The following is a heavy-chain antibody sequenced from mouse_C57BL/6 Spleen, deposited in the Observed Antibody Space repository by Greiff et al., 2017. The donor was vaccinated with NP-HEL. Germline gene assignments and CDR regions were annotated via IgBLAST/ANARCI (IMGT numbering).Heavy chain of an antibody. J-gene: IGHJ4*01. Sequence: VQLQQPGAELVRPGSSVKLSCKASGYTFTSYWMHWVKQRPIQGLEWIGNIDPSDSETHYNQKFKDKATLTVDKSSSTAYMQLSSLTSEDSAVYYCARLTGPYAMDYWGQGTSVTVSS. V-gene: IGHV1-52*01. CDR2: IDPSDSET. D-gene: IGHD4-1*01. CDR3: ARLTGPYAMDY. CDR1: GYTFTSYW.